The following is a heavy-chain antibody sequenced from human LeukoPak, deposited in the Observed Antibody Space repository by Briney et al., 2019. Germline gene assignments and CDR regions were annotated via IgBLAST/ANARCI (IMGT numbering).Heavy chain of an antibody. CDR2: IIGSGGST. V-gene: IGHV3-23*01. Sequence: GGSLRLSCAASGFTFSTYAMSWVRQAPGKGLEWVSSIIGSGGSTFYADSVKGRFTISRDNSKDTLYLQMNSLRAEDTAVYYCAKRYYDSSGYYESYYFDYWGQGTLVTVSS. D-gene: IGHD3-22*01. CDR1: GFTFSTYA. CDR3: AKRYYDSSGYYESYYFDY. J-gene: IGHJ4*02.